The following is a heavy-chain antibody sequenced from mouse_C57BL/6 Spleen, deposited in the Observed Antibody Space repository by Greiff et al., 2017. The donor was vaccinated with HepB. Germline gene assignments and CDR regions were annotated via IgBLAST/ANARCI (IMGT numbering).Heavy chain of an antibody. D-gene: IGHD1-1*01. CDR3: ARSESYYWFAY. V-gene: IGHV1-80*01. Sequence: VQLQESGAELVKPGASVKISCKASGYAFSSYWMNWVKQRPGKGLEWIGQIYPGDGDTNYNGKFKGKATLTADKSSSTAYMQLSSLTSEDSAVYFCARSESYYWFAYWGQGTLVTVSA. CDR2: IYPGDGDT. J-gene: IGHJ3*01. CDR1: GYAFSSYW.